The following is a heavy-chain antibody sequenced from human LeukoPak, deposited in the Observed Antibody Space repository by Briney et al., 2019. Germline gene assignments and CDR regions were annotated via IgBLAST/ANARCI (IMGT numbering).Heavy chain of an antibody. J-gene: IGHJ1*01. Sequence: ASVKVSCKASGYTFIAYYMHWVRQAPGQGLEWMGWINSNNGDTNSAQNFQGRVTMTRDTSISTAYMELGRLTSDDTAVYYCARSPDYYGSGSPGAFWGQGTLVTVSS. CDR2: INSNNGDT. CDR3: ARSPDYYGSGSPGAF. D-gene: IGHD3-10*01. CDR1: GYTFIAYY. V-gene: IGHV1-2*02.